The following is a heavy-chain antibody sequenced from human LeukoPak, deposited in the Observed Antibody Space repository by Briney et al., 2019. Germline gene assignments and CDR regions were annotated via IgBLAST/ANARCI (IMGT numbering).Heavy chain of an antibody. CDR1: GDSVSSNNAA. Sequence: SQTLSLTCAVSGDSVSSNNAAWNWIRQSPSRGLEWLGRTYYRSKWYSDYAVSVKSRIAINPDTSKNQFSLRLNSVTPEDTAVYFCARDIPAENWFDPWGQGTLVTVSS. V-gene: IGHV6-1*01. CDR2: TYYRSKWYS. J-gene: IGHJ5*02. D-gene: IGHD6-13*01. CDR3: ARDIPAENWFDP.